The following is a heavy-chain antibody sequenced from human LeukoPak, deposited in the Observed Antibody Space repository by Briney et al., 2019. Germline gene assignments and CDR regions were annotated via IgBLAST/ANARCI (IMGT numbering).Heavy chain of an antibody. Sequence: SETLSLTCTVSGGSISSYYWSWIRQPAGKGLEWIGRIYTSGSTNYNPSLKSRVTMSVDTSKNQFSLKLSSVTAADTAVYYCARDLPYYDFWSGYPRGYYGMDVWGQGTTVTVSS. D-gene: IGHD3-3*01. J-gene: IGHJ6*02. CDR2: IYTSGST. V-gene: IGHV4-4*07. CDR3: ARDLPYYDFWSGYPRGYYGMDV. CDR1: GGSISSYY.